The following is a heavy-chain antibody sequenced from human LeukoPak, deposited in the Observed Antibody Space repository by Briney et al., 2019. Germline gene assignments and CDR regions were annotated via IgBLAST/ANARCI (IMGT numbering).Heavy chain of an antibody. V-gene: IGHV4-38-2*02. J-gene: IGHJ1*01. CDR1: GYSISSGYY. CDR3: ARMAGTGYFQH. CDR2: IYHNGST. D-gene: IGHD6-19*01. Sequence: TSETLSLTCTVSGYSISSGYYWGWIRQPPGKGLEWIGNIYHNGSTDYNPSLKSRVTISVDTSKNQFSLKLSSVTAADTAVYYCARMAGTGYFQHWGQGTLVTVSS.